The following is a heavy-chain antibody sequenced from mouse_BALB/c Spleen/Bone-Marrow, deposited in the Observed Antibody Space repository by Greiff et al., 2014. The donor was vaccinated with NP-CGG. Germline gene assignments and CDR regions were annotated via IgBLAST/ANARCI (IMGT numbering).Heavy chain of an antibody. V-gene: IGHV14-3*02. CDR1: VFNIKDTY. Sequence: EVQLQQSGAELVKPGASVKLSCTASVFNIKDTYMHWVKQRPEQGLEWIGRIDPANGNTKYDPKFQGKATITADTSSNTAYLQLSSLTSEDTAVYYCATYYYGSSWGFAYWGQGTLVTVSA. CDR3: ATYYYGSSWGFAY. D-gene: IGHD1-1*01. CDR2: IDPANGNT. J-gene: IGHJ3*01.